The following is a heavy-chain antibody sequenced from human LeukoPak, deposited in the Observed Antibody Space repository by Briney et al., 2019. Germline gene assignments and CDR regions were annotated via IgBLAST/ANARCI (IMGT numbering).Heavy chain of an antibody. J-gene: IGHJ4*02. CDR1: GGSISSNSYY. D-gene: IGHD3-10*01. CDR3: ARTRYYYNSRSYGAPYYFDY. CDR2: IYYSGST. Sequence: SETLSLTCAVSGGSISSNSYYWGWIRQPPGKGLEWIGSIYYSGSTYYNPSLKSRVTISVDTSKNQFSLKLSSVTAADTAVYYCARTRYYYNSRSYGAPYYFDYWGQGTLVAISS. V-gene: IGHV4-39*01.